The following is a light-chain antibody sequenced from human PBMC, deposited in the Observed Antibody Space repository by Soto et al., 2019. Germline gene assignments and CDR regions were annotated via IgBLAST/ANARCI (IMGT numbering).Light chain of an antibody. J-gene: IGKJ1*01. V-gene: IGKV3-20*01. CDR3: QQYGSSPRT. CDR2: GAS. CDR1: QSVSSSY. Sequence: EIVLTQSPGTLSLSPGERATLSCRASQSVSSSYLAWYQQKPGQAPRPRIYGASSRATGIPDRFSGSGSGTGFTLTISRLEPEDFAVYYCQQYGSSPRTFGQGTKVEIK.